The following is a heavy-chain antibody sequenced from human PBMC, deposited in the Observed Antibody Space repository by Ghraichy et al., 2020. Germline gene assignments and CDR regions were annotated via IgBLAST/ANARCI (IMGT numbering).Heavy chain of an antibody. CDR3: ARETTSLTNHFDY. Sequence: GGSLRLSCAASGFTFSRYWMHWVRQAPGKGLVWVSHINSDGSSTSFADSVKGRFTISRDNAKNTLYLQMNSLRAEDTAVYYCARETTSLTNHFDYWGQGTLVTVSS. J-gene: IGHJ4*02. CDR1: GFTFSRYW. CDR2: INSDGSST. D-gene: IGHD1-1*01. V-gene: IGHV3-74*01.